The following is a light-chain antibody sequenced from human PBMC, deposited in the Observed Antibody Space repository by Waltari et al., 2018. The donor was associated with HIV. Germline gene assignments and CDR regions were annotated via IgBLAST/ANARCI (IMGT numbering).Light chain of an antibody. CDR2: KDT. CDR1: ALTKQY. Sequence: SHELTQPPSVAVSPGQTARITCSGDALTKQYTHWYQQKPGQAPVMVMYKDTERPSGIPERFSGSSSGTTVTLTISGVQAEDEADYYCHSADTTVLFGGGTELTVL. J-gene: IGLJ2*01. V-gene: IGLV3-25*03. CDR3: HSADTTVL.